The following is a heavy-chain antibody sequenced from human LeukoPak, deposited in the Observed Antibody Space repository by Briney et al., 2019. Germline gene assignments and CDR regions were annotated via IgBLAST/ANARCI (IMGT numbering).Heavy chain of an antibody. J-gene: IGHJ4*02. CDR1: GFIFTNAW. CDR3: TAGLYDTGGVDH. V-gene: IGHV3-66*01. D-gene: IGHD3-22*01. CDR2: DRGTK. Sequence: SGGSLRLSCTASGFIFTNAWMTWVRQAPGKGLEWVGRDRGTKDYAAPVKDRFNISRDNSKNTLYLVMINLKTEDTAVYYCTAGLYDTGGVDHWGQGTLVTVSS.